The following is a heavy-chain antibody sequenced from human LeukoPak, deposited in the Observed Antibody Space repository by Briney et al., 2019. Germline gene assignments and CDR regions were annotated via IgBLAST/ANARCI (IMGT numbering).Heavy chain of an antibody. CDR2: IYYSGST. Sequence: SETLSLTCTVSGGSISSYYWSWIRQTPGKGLEWIGDIYYSGSTNYNPSLKSRVTISADTSKNQFSLKLSSVTAADTAVYFCARSAAGLSYGMDVWGQGTTVTVSS. CDR1: GGSISSYY. V-gene: IGHV4-59*08. J-gene: IGHJ6*02. CDR3: ARSAAGLSYGMDV. D-gene: IGHD6-13*01.